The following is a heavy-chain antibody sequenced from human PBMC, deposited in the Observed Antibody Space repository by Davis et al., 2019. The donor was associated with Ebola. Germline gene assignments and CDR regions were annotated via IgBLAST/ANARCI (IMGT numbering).Heavy chain of an antibody. J-gene: IGHJ6*04. CDR3: AGGKGAVAGRYYYYGMDV. D-gene: IGHD6-19*01. CDR2: ISSSGSTI. CDR1: GFTFSDYY. V-gene: IGHV3-11*01. Sequence: PGGSLRLSCAASGFTFSDYYMSWIRQAAGKGLAWVSYISSSGSTIYYADSVKGRVTISRDNAKNSLYLQMNSLRAEDTAVYYCAGGKGAVAGRYYYYGMDVWGKGTTVTVSS.